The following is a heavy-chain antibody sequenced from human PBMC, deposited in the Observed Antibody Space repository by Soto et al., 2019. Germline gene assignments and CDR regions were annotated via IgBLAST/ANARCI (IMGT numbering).Heavy chain of an antibody. J-gene: IGHJ3*01. CDR3: ARCNFDILTAYYAFDL. V-gene: IGHV4-59*01. D-gene: IGHD3-9*01. CDR2: ISHSGSI. Sequence: QVQLQESGPGLVKPSETLSLTCTVSGGSISSSYWSWIRQPPGKGLEYIGYISHSGSINYSPSLKSRVTISLATSKHRLSLKLSSVTAADTAVYYCARCNFDILTAYYAFDLWGQGTMVTVSS. CDR1: GGSISSSY.